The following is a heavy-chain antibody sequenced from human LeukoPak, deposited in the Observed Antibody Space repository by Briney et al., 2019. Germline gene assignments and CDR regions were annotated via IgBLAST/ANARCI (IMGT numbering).Heavy chain of an antibody. V-gene: IGHV3-23*01. J-gene: IGHJ4*02. Sequence: GGSLRLACAASGFTFSAYAMTWVRQAPEKGLEWVSSSGIGGATFYSDTVKGRFTISRDNSKNTLYLQMNSLKTEDTAVYYCTTEEFRITIFGVVISHGYWGQGTLVTVSS. D-gene: IGHD3-3*01. CDR3: TTEEFRITIFGVVISHGY. CDR2: SSGIGGAT. CDR1: GFTFSAYA.